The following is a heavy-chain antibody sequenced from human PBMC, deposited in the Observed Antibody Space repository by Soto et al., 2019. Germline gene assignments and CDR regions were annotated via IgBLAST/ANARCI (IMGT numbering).Heavy chain of an antibody. CDR3: ARRRHGYFDS. CDR1: GGSIIDLHLYY. CDR2: ISYDGGT. Sequence: QLQLQESGPGLVKPSETLSLTCTVSGGSIIDLHLYYWAWLRQSPGKGLEWLATISYDGGTFYSPSLESRATMSVDTSTNQFSVKLSSVTATDTAVYYCARRRHGYFDSWGQGSMVTVSS. V-gene: IGHV4-39*01. J-gene: IGHJ4*02.